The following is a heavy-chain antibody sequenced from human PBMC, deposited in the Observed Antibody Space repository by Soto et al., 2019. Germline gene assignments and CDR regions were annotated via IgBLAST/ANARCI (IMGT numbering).Heavy chain of an antibody. CDR3: ARVRSDYTGATWYYPFGMDV. CDR1: GGTFSSYV. V-gene: IGHV1-69*01. J-gene: IGHJ6*02. Sequence: QVQLVQSGAEVKKPGSSVKVSCKASGGTFSSYVISWVRQAPGQGLEWIGGIIPIFGTTNYAQKFQGRVMITADESTSTAYMELSSLRSEDTAMYYCARVRSDYTGATWYYPFGMDVWGRGTTVTVSS. D-gene: IGHD3-10*01. CDR2: IIPIFGTT.